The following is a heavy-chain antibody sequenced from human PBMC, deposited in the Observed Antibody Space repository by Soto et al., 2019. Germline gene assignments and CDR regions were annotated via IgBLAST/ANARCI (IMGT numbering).Heavy chain of an antibody. V-gene: IGHV4-34*01. D-gene: IGHD2-15*01. CDR3: ARANRYCSGGSCYLDY. J-gene: IGHJ4*02. CDR1: GGSFSGYY. CDR2: INHSGST. Sequence: QVQLQQWGAGLLKPSETLSLTCAVYGGSFSGYYWSWIRQPPGKGLEWIGEINHSGSTNYTPSLKSRVTTSVATSTNQFSLKLSSVTAADTAVYYCARANRYCSGGSCYLDYWGQGTLVTVSS.